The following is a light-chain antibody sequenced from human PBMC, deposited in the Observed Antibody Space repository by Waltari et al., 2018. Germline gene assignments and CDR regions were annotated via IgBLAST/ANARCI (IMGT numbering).Light chain of an antibody. CDR3: QQRSSWPRT. CDR1: QSVSYS. CDR2: SAS. J-gene: IGKJ1*01. V-gene: IGKV3-11*01. Sequence: EIVLTQSPATLSLSPGERATLSCRASQSVSYSLAWYQQKPGQTPRLLIYSASNRATGIPARFSGSGSGSDFTLTISSLEPEDFAVYYWQQRSSWPRTFGQGTKVEIK.